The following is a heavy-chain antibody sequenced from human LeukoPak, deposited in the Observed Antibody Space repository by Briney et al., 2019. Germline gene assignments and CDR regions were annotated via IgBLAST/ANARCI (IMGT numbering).Heavy chain of an antibody. V-gene: IGHV3-48*04. J-gene: IGHJ4*02. CDR3: ARDSSTVTFDY. D-gene: IGHD4-17*01. Sequence: GGSLRLSCAASGFTFSRYSMSWVRQAPGKGLEWISYISTSSSTYYTDSVKGRFTISRDNAKNSLYLQMNSLRAEDTAVYYCARDSSTVTFDYWGQGTLVTVSS. CDR2: ISTSSST. CDR1: GFTFSRYS.